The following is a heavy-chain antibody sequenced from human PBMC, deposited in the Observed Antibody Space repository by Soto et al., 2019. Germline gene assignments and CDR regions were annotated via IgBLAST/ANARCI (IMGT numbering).Heavy chain of an antibody. V-gene: IGHV1-69*13. J-gene: IGHJ4*02. CDR1: GGTFSSYA. CDR2: IIPIFGTA. Sequence: SVKVSCKASGGTFSSYAISWVRQAPGQGLEWMGGIIPIFGTANYAQKLQGRVTITADESTSTAYMELRSLRSEDTAVYYCARSTIFRPYYFDYWGQGTLVTVSS. D-gene: IGHD3-9*01. CDR3: ARSTIFRPYYFDY.